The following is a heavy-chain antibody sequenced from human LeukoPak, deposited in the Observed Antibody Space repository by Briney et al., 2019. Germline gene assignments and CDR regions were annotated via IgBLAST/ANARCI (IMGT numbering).Heavy chain of an antibody. CDR3: AKDGYGDYAAYFDY. J-gene: IGHJ4*02. CDR1: GFTFDDYA. D-gene: IGHD4-17*01. Sequence: GGSLRLSCAASGFTFDDYAMHWVRQAPGKGLERVSLISGDGGSTYYADSVKGRFTISRNNSKNSLYLQMNSLRTEDTALYYCAKDGYGDYAAYFDYWGQGTLVTVSS. CDR2: ISGDGGST. V-gene: IGHV3-43*02.